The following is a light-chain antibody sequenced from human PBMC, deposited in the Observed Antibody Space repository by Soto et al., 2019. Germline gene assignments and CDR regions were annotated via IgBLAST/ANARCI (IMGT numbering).Light chain of an antibody. CDR2: EGS. J-gene: IGLJ3*02. CDR3: CSYAGSSTSWV. CDR1: ISDVGSYDL. Sequence: SVLTQPASVSGSPGQSITISCTGTISDVGSYDLVSWYQQHPGKAPKLMIYEGSKRPSGVSSRFSGSKSGNTASLTISGLQAEDEADYYCCSYAGSSTSWVFGGGTKVTVL. V-gene: IGLV2-23*01.